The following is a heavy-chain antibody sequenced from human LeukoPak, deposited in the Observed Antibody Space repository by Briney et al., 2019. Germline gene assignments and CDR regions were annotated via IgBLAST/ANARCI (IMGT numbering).Heavy chain of an antibody. CDR1: GGTFSSYA. CDR2: IIPILGIA. D-gene: IGHD2-15*01. Sequence: GASVKVSCKASGGTFSSYAISWVRQAPGQGLEWMGRIIPILGIANYAQKFQGRVTITADKSTSTAYMELSSLRSEDTAVYYCAKLPFIVVVVAATFDYWGQGTLVTVSS. V-gene: IGHV1-69*04. CDR3: AKLPFIVVVVAATFDY. J-gene: IGHJ4*02.